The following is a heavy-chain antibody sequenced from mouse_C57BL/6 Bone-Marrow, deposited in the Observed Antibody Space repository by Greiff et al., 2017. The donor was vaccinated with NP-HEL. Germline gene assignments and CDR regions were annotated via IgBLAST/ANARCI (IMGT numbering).Heavy chain of an antibody. J-gene: IGHJ1*03. CDR2: IHPNSGST. Sequence: VQLQQPGAELVKPGASVKLSCKASGYTFTSYWMHWVKQRPGQGLEWIGMIHPNSGSTNYNEKFKSKATLTVDKSSSTAYMQLSSLTSEDSAFYYCARGEFITTVVATDWYFDVWGTGTTVTVSS. CDR1: GYTFTSYW. D-gene: IGHD1-1*01. V-gene: IGHV1-64*01. CDR3: ARGEFITTVVATDWYFDV.